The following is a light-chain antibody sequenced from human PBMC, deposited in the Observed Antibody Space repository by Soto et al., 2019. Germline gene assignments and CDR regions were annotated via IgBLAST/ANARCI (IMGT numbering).Light chain of an antibody. CDR2: DAS. CDR1: ESVTIW. V-gene: IGKV1-5*01. CDR3: EQYDSRSPWT. Sequence: DIQLTQSPSSLSASVGDRVTITCRASESVTIWLAWYQQKPVKAPRLLIYDASTLEGGVPSRFSASGSGTEFTLTISSLQPDDFATYYCEQYDSRSPWTFGQGTKIEIK. J-gene: IGKJ1*01.